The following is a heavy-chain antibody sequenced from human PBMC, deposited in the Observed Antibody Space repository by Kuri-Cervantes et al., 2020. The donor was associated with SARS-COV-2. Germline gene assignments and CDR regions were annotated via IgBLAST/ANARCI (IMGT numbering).Heavy chain of an antibody. CDR3: ARVVGIRGYFDY. Sequence: GEPLKISCAASGFTVSSNYMSWVRQAPGKGLEWVSVIYSGGSTYYADSVKGRFTISRDNSKNTLYLQMNSLRAEDTAVYYCARVVGIRGYFDYWGQGTLVTVSS. D-gene: IGHD3-10*01. J-gene: IGHJ4*02. CDR1: GFTVSSNY. CDR2: IYSGGST. V-gene: IGHV3-53*01.